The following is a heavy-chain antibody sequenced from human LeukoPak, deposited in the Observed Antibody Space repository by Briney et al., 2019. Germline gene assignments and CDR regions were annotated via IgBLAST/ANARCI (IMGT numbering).Heavy chain of an antibody. V-gene: IGHV3-30*03. CDR1: GFTFSSYG. CDR2: ISYDGSNK. D-gene: IGHD5-18*01. CDR3: ARRLSGYSYGYGDY. Sequence: GGSLRLSCAASGFTFSSYGMHWVRQAPGKGLEWVAVISYDGSNKYYADSVKGRFTISRDNAKNSLYLQMNSLRAEDTAVYYCARRLSGYSYGYGDYWGQGTLVTVSS. J-gene: IGHJ4*02.